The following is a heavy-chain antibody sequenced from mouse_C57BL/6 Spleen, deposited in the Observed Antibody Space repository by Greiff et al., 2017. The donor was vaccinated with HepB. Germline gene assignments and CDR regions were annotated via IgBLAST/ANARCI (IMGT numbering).Heavy chain of an antibody. CDR3: ARGDGNYGDYYAMDY. CDR2: INPNNGGT. D-gene: IGHD2-1*01. J-gene: IGHJ4*01. Sequence: EVQLQQSAPELVKPGASVKISCKASGYTFTDYYMNWVKQSHGKSLEWIGDINPNNGGTSYNQKFKGKATLTVDKSSSTAYMELRSLTSEDSAVYYCARGDGNYGDYYAMDYWGQGTSVTVSS. CDR1: GYTFTDYY. V-gene: IGHV1-26*01.